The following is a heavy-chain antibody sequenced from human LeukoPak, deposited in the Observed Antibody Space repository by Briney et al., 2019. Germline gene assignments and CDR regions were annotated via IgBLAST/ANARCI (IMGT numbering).Heavy chain of an antibody. CDR1: GFTFSSYA. D-gene: IGHD6-19*01. V-gene: IGHV3-30*04. CDR3: ARADSSGWFFDY. Sequence: GGSLRLSCAASGFTFSSYAMHWVRQAPGKGLEWVAVISYDGSNKYYADSVKGRFTISRDNSKNTLYLQMNSLRAEDTAVCYCARADSSGWFFDYWGQGTLVTVSS. J-gene: IGHJ4*02. CDR2: ISYDGSNK.